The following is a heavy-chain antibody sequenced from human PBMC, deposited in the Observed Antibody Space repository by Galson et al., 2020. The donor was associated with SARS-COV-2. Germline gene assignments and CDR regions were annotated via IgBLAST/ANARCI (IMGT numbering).Heavy chain of an antibody. CDR3: ARLLSGTRYRSDY. CDR2: INPSGGT. J-gene: IGHJ4*02. Sequence: SQASETLSLTCAVSPGSFIGYYWSWIRQPPGKGLEWIGEINPSGGTNYNPSLKSRVTISADTSNNQFSLNLSSVSAADTAVYYCARLLSGTRYRSDYWGQGTLVTVSS. V-gene: IGHV4-34*01. CDR1: PGSFIGYY. D-gene: IGHD5-18*01.